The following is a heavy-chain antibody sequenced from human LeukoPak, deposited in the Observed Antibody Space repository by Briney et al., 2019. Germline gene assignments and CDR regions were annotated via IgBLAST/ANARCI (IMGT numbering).Heavy chain of an antibody. CDR2: IKEDGTRD. CDR3: ARDTKGGYFDL. CDR1: GLTFNTYW. J-gene: IGHJ4*02. V-gene: IGHV3-7*01. Sequence: GGSLRLSCAASGLTFNTYWMSWVRQAPGKGLEWLANIKEDGTRDYYVESVKGRFTISKDNAKTSLYLQLSSLRAEDTAVYYCARDTKGGYFDLWGQGTLVTVSS.